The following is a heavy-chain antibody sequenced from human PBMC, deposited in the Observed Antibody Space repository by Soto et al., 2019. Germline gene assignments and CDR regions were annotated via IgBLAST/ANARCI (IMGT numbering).Heavy chain of an antibody. CDR2: IYYSGST. CDR3: ARSRAYYDSSGIDY. D-gene: IGHD3-22*01. CDR1: GGSISSGGYY. J-gene: IGHJ4*02. Sequence: PSETLSLTCTVSGGSISSGGYYWSWIRQHPGKGLEWIGYIYYSGSTYYNPSLKSRVTISVDTSKNQFSLKLSSVTAADTAVYYCARSRAYYDSSGIDYWGQGTLVTVSS. V-gene: IGHV4-31*03.